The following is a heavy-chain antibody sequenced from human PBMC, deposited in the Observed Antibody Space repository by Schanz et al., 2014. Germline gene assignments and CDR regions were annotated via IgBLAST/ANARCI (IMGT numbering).Heavy chain of an antibody. CDR3: ARVYSATYHYNRPGAFDI. CDR1: GYIFGSHG. V-gene: IGHV1-18*01. Sequence: QLMQSGSEVRKPGASVKVSCKASGYIFGSHGMTWVRQAPGQGPELMGWINAHTGNTQYAQKFQGRVNMTRDTVTATVHLELTRLRTDDTAIYYCARVYSATYHYNRPGAFDIWGQGTRVTVSS. J-gene: IGHJ3*02. D-gene: IGHD4-4*01. CDR2: INAHTGNT.